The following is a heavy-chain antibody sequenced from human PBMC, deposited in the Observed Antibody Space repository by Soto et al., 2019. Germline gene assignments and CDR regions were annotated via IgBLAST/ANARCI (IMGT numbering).Heavy chain of an antibody. V-gene: IGHV4-34*01. CDR1: GGSFSGDS. CDR3: ARDRKEYSSSWYVD. Sequence: QIQLQQWGAGLLKPSETLSLTCAVYGGSFSGDSWTCIRQPPGKGLEWIGEINPSGSTNYNPSLNSLVTVSVDTSKNQFSLKLTSVTAADTAVYYCARDRKEYSSSWYVDWGQGTLVTVSS. J-gene: IGHJ4*02. CDR2: INPSGST. D-gene: IGHD6-13*01.